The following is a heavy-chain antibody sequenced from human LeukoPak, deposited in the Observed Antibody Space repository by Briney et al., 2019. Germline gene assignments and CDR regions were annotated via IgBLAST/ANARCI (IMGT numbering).Heavy chain of an antibody. J-gene: IGHJ4*02. CDR2: INHSGST. CDR3: ARGRRYYDSSGYLPFDY. V-gene: IGHV4-34*01. D-gene: IGHD3-22*01. CDR1: GGSFSGYY. Sequence: SETLSLTCAVYGGSFSGYYWNWIRQSPGKGLEWIGEINHSGSTNYNPSLKSRVTISVDTSKNQFSLKLSSATAADTAVYYCARGRRYYDSSGYLPFDYWGQGTLVTVSS.